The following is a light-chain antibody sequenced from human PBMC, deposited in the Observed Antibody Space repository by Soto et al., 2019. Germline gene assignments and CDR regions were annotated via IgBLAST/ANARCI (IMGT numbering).Light chain of an antibody. V-gene: IGKV1-9*01. CDR1: QDIYSY. Sequence: DIQLTQSPSFLSASGGDRVTITCRASQDIYSYLAWYQQKPGQAPKLLIDAASTLQSGVPSRFSGSRSGTQFTLTISSLQPEDSATYYCQHFKDYPLTFGGGTKVEIK. J-gene: IGKJ4*01. CDR2: AAS. CDR3: QHFKDYPLT.